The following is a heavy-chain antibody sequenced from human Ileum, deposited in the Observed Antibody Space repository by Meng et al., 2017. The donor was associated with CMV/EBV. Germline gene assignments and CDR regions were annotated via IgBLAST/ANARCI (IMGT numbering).Heavy chain of an antibody. Sequence: GESLKISCAASGFTFSTYAMSWVRQAPGKGLEWVSGIDNSGAITYYADSVKGRFTISRDNSKNTLYLQMNSLRVEDTAVYYCANSSGRYHHWGQGTLVTVSS. CDR1: GFTFSTYA. D-gene: IGHD1-26*01. V-gene: IGHV3-23*01. J-gene: IGHJ5*02. CDR3: ANSSGRYHH. CDR2: IDNSGAIT.